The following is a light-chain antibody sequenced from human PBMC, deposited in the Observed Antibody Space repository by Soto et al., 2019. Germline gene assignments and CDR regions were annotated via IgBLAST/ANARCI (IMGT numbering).Light chain of an antibody. CDR1: QRISSW. V-gene: IGKV1-5*03. CDR2: KAS. J-gene: IGKJ1*01. CDR3: QQYSSFPWT. Sequence: DIQMTQSPSTLSASVGDRVTITFRASQRISSWLAWYQQKPGKAPKLLIYKASSLESGVPSRISGSGSGTEFTLTISGLQPDDFATYYCQQYSSFPWTFGQGTKVDIK.